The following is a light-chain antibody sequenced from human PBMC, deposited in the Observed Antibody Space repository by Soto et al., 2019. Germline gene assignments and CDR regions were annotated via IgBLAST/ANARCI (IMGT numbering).Light chain of an antibody. CDR1: QGINIW. CDR2: DAS. J-gene: IGKJ1*01. CDR3: QQYDSYSQT. V-gene: IGKV1-5*01. Sequence: DIQMTQSPSTLSASVGDRVAITCRASQGINIWLAWYQQKPGKAPKLLIFDASTLESGVPSRFSGSGSGTEFTLTISSLQPGDFATYSCQQYDSYSQTFGQGTKVEIK.